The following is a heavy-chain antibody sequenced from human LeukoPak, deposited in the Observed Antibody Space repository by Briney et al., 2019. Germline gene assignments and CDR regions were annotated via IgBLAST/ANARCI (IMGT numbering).Heavy chain of an antibody. CDR1: GGSISSYY. Sequence: SETLSLTCTVSGGSISSYYWSWIRPPPGKGLGWIGYIYYSGSTYYNPSLKTRVIISVDTSKNHFSLKMTSVTAADTAMYYCARGIASAGHDYWGLGTLVTVSS. D-gene: IGHD2-15*01. V-gene: IGHV4-59*12. CDR2: IYYSGST. J-gene: IGHJ4*02. CDR3: ARGIASAGHDY.